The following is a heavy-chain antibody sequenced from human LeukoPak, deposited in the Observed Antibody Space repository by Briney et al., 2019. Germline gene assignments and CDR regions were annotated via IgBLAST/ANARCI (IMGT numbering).Heavy chain of an antibody. CDR3: ARHWASGTTYFDY. Sequence: SETLSLTCAVYGGSFSGYYWSWIRQPPGKGLEWIGEINHSGSTNYNPSLKSRVTISVDTSKNQFSLKLSSVTAADTAVYYCARHWASGTTYFDYWGQGTLVTVSS. V-gene: IGHV4-34*01. CDR1: GGSFSGYY. J-gene: IGHJ4*02. CDR2: INHSGST. D-gene: IGHD4-11*01.